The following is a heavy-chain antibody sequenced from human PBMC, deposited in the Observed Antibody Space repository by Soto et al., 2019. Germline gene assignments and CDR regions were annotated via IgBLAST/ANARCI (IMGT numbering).Heavy chain of an antibody. V-gene: IGHV3-9*01. CDR1: GFSFGDYA. CDR2: ISWNGESI. CDR3: AKDVGSSGWYDGFDS. Sequence: EVPLVESGGGLVQPGRSLRLSCAASGFSFGDYAMQWVRQVPGKGLEWVSSISWNGESIGYADSVKGRFTISRDNGKKSVYLPMNSLRGEDTALYYCAKDVGSSGWYDGFDSWGQGTLVTVS. J-gene: IGHJ4*02. D-gene: IGHD6-19*01.